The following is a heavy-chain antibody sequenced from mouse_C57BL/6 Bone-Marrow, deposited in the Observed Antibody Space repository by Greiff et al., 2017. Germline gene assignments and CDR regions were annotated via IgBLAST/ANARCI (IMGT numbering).Heavy chain of an antibody. CDR1: GFTFSSYA. CDR3: ASLGGFAY. J-gene: IGHJ3*01. D-gene: IGHD4-1*01. V-gene: IGHV5-4*01. Sequence: EVQLVESGGGLVKPGGSLKLSCAASGFTFSSYAMSWVRQTPEKRLEWVATISDGGSYTYYPDNVKGRFTISRYNAKNNLYLQMSHLKSEDTAMYYCASLGGFAYWGQGTLVTVSA. CDR2: ISDGGSYT.